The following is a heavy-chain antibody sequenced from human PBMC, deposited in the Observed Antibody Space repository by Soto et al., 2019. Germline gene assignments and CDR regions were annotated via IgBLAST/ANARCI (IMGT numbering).Heavy chain of an antibody. CDR2: IYYSGST. Sequence: SETLSLTCTVSGDSISSYYWSWIRQPPGKGLEWIGYIYYSGSTNYNPSLKSRVTISVDTSKNQFSLKLSSVTAADTAVYYCARHVDTAMVGFDYWGQGTLVTVSS. J-gene: IGHJ4*02. V-gene: IGHV4-59*08. CDR1: GDSISSYY. D-gene: IGHD5-18*01. CDR3: ARHVDTAMVGFDY.